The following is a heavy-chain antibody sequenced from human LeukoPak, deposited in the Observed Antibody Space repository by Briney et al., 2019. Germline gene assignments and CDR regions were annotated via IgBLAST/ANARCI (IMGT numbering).Heavy chain of an antibody. CDR2: ISCYNGDT. D-gene: IGHD6-19*01. Sequence: ASVKVSCKASGYTFNKYGISWVRQAPGQGLEWMGWISCYNGDTNYAQKLRGRVTLSTDTPTTTVYMELRSLRSDDMAVYYCARDPSNTSGWKTWFDTWGQGTPVTVSS. CDR1: GYTFNKYG. J-gene: IGHJ5*02. CDR3: ARDPSNTSGWKTWFDT. V-gene: IGHV1-18*03.